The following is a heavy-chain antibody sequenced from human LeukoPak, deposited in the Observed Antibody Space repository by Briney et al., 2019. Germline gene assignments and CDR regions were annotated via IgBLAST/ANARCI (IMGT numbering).Heavy chain of an antibody. J-gene: IGHJ6*04. CDR3: AELGITMIGGV. CDR2: ISSSGSTI. V-gene: IGHV3-48*03. CDR1: GFTFSSYE. Sequence: PGGSLRLSCAASGFTFSSYEMRWVRDAPGEGLWRVSYISSSGSTIYYAVSVKGRFTISRDNAKNSLYLQMNSLRAEDTAVYYCAELGITMIGGVWGKGTTVTISS. D-gene: IGHD3-10*02.